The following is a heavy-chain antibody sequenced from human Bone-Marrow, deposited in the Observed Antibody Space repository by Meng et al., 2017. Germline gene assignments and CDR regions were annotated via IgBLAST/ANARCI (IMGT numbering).Heavy chain of an antibody. CDR2: IYYSGST. J-gene: IGHJ4*02. Sequence: QVQLQESGPGLVKPSVTLSRTCTVSGGSISSGDYYWSWIRQPPGKGLEWIGYIYYSGSTYYNPSLKSRVTISVDTSKNQFSLKLSSVTAADTAVYYCARETISGIVVVPAAITSWGQGTLVTVSS. CDR3: ARETISGIVVVPAAITS. V-gene: IGHV4-30-4*01. D-gene: IGHD2-2*01. CDR1: GGSISSGDYY.